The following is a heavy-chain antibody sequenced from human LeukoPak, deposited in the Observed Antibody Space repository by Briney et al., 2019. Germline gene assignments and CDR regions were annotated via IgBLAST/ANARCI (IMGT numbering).Heavy chain of an antibody. CDR2: IYHSGST. CDR1: GGSISSSSYY. V-gene: IGHV4-39*07. Sequence: SETLSLTCTVSGGSISSSSYYWGWIRQPPGKGLEWIGSIYHSGSTYYNPSLKSRVTISVDTSKNQFSLKLSSVTAADTAVYYCARGAYYDFWSGHYMQIYFDYWGQGTLVTVSS. J-gene: IGHJ4*02. CDR3: ARGAYYDFWSGHYMQIYFDY. D-gene: IGHD3-3*01.